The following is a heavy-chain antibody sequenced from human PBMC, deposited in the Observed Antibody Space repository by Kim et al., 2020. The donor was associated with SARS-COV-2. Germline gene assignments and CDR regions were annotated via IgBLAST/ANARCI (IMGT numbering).Heavy chain of an antibody. J-gene: IGHJ5*02. Sequence: ASVKVSCKASGYTFTSYGISWVRQAPGQGLEWMGWISAYNGNTNYAQKLQRRVTMTTDTSTSTAYMELRSLRSDDTAVYYCARAFLRYFDWLSDLNWFDPWGQGTLVTVSS. CDR1: GYTFTSYG. D-gene: IGHD3-9*01. CDR3: ARAFLRYFDWLSDLNWFDP. CDR2: ISAYNGNT. V-gene: IGHV1-18*01.